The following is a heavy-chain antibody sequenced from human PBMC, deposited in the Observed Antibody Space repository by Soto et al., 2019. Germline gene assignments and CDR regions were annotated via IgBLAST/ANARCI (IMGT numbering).Heavy chain of an antibody. V-gene: IGHV3-11*01. CDR3: ASLYYYAMDA. CDR2: ISSSAGVK. J-gene: IGHJ6*02. Sequence: GSLRLSCAASGFTFSDYYMSWIRQAPGKGLEWVSYISSSAGVKYYADSVKGRFTISRDNAKNSLSLQMNSLRADDTAVYYCASLYYYAMDAWGQGTTVTVSS. CDR1: GFTFSDYY.